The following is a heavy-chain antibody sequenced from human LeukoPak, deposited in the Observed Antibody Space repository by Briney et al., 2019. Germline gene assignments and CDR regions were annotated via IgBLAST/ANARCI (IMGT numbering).Heavy chain of an antibody. CDR2: IYSSGTT. D-gene: IGHD1-26*01. CDR1: GGSFTHYY. J-gene: IGHJ1*01. V-gene: IGHV4-59*08. Sequence: SETLSLTGAVAGGSFTHYYWGWLRQPPGKGLQWIGYIYSSGTTKYNPSLKSRVTISLDMPNNQFSLILTSVTAADTAVYYCARGRAWELPDYFQLWGQGTLVTVSS. CDR3: ARGRAWELPDYFQL.